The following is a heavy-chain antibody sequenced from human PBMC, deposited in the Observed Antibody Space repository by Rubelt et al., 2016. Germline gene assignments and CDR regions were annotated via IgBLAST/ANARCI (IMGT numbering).Heavy chain of an antibody. Sequence: QVTLRESGPALVKPTQTLTLTCTFSGFSLSTSGMCVSWIRQPPGKALEWLARIDWDDDKYYSTSLKTRLTISKDTPKSQGVLTRTNMDPVDTATYDCALCRSYGVEFDDWGQGTLVTVSS. V-gene: IGHV2-70*15. D-gene: IGHD5-18*01. CDR3: ALCRSYGVEFDD. CDR1: GFSLSTSGMC. CDR2: IDWDDDK. J-gene: IGHJ4*02.